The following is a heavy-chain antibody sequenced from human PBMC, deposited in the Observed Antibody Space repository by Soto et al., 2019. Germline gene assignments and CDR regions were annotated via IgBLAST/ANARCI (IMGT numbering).Heavy chain of an antibody. V-gene: IGHV4-39*01. CDR1: GGSISSSSYY. J-gene: IGHJ6*03. CDR2: IYYSGST. Sequence: SETLSLTCTVSGGSISSSSYYWGWIRQPPGKGLELIGSIYYSGSTYYNPSLKSRVTISVDTSKNQFSLKLSSVTAADTAVYYCARGRVVVAATLDNYYYYYMDVWGKGTTVTVSS. CDR3: ARGRVVVAATLDNYYYYYMDV. D-gene: IGHD2-15*01.